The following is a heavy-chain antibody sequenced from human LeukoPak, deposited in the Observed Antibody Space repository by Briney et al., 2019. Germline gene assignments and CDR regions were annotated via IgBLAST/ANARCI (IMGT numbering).Heavy chain of an antibody. V-gene: IGHV3-33*03. CDR2: IWYDGSNK. D-gene: IGHD6-13*01. Sequence: PGGSLRLSCAASGFTFSSYGMHWVRQAPGKGLEWVAVIWYDGSNKYYADSVKGRFTISRDNSKSSLYLQMNSLRPEDTALYYCAKDILRIAEPGTRGFDYWGQGTLVTVSS. CDR3: AKDILRIAEPGTRGFDY. CDR1: GFTFSSYG. J-gene: IGHJ4*02.